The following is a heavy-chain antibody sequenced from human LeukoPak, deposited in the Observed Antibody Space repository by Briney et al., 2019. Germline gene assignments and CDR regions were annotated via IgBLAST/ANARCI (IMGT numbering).Heavy chain of an antibody. V-gene: IGHV4-4*02. D-gene: IGHD3-3*01. Sequence: SETLSLTCAVSGGSISSNNWWSWVRQSPVKGLEWIGEIYHSGSTNYSPSLKSRVTISVDKSKNQFSLKLSSVTAADTAVCYCARVFGHGRDYYYYQMDVWGKGTTVTVSS. CDR1: GGSISSNNW. J-gene: IGHJ6*03. CDR3: ARVFGHGRDYYYYQMDV. CDR2: IYHSGST.